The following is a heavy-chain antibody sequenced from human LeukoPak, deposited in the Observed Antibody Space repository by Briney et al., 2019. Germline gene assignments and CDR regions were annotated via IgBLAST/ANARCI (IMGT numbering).Heavy chain of an antibody. J-gene: IGHJ4*02. CDR3: AKSMVRGVPSGYFDY. V-gene: IGHV3-21*04. CDR1: GFTFSSYS. D-gene: IGHD3-10*01. Sequence: GGSLRLSCAASGFTFSSYSMNWVRQAPGKGLEWVSSISSSSSYIYYADSVKGRFTISRDNSKNTLYLQMSSLRAEDTAVYYCAKSMVRGVPSGYFDYWGQGTLVTVSS. CDR2: ISSSSSYI.